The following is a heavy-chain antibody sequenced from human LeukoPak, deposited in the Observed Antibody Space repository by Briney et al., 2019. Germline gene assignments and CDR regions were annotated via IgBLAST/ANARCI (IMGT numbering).Heavy chain of an antibody. J-gene: IGHJ4*02. V-gene: IGHV1-2*02. Sequence: ASVTVSCMPSRCTLTVYYMRWVRQAPGQGLEWMGWINPNSGGTNYAQKFQGRVTITRDTSISTAYMELSQLRSADEHAYYCARGLGTMAAAPLGGCGYWCQGTLVTVSS. CDR2: INPNSGGT. CDR1: RCTLTVYY. CDR3: ARGLGTMAAAPLGGCGY. D-gene: IGHD6-13*01.